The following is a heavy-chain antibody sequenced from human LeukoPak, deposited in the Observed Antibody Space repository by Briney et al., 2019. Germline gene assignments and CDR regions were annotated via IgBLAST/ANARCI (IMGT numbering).Heavy chain of an antibody. J-gene: IGHJ6*03. CDR1: DGSFSGYY. V-gene: IGHV4-4*07. Sequence: PSETLSLTCAVYDGSFSGYYWSWIRQPAGKGLEWIGRIYTSGSTNYNPSLKSRVTMSVDTSKNQFSLKLSSVTAADTAVYYCARDGYYYASGLYHYMDVWGKGTTVTISS. CDR2: IYTSGST. D-gene: IGHD3-10*01. CDR3: ARDGYYYASGLYHYMDV.